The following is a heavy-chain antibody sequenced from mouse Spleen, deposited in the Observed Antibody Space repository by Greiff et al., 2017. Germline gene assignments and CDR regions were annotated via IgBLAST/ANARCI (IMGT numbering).Heavy chain of an antibody. D-gene: IGHD2-10*02. Sequence: QVQLQQPGAELVKPGASVKMSCKASGYTFTSYWITWVKQRPGQGLEWIGDIYPGSGSTNYNEKFKSKATLTVDTSSSTAYMQLSSLTSEDSAVYYCARWGYGNYGGDYWGQGTTLTVSS. J-gene: IGHJ2*01. CDR1: GYTFTSYW. V-gene: IGHV1-55*01. CDR3: ARWGYGNYGGDY. CDR2: IYPGSGST.